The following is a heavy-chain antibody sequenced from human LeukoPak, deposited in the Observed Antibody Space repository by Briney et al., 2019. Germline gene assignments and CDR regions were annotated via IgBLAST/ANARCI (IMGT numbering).Heavy chain of an antibody. V-gene: IGHV3-33*01. CDR2: IWYDGSNK. D-gene: IGHD1-26*01. Sequence: GGSLRVSCAASGFTFSSYGMHWVRQAPGKGLEWVAVIWYDGSNKYYADSVKGRFTISRDDSKNTLYLQMNSLRAEDTAVYYCARDPRIEWELYFDYWGQGTLVTVSS. CDR1: GFTFSSYG. J-gene: IGHJ4*02. CDR3: ARDPRIEWELYFDY.